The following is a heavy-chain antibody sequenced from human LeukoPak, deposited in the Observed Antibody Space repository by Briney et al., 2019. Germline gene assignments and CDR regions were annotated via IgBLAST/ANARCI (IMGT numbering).Heavy chain of an antibody. Sequence: GRSLRLSCVASGFTFDDYAMHWVRHAPGKGLEWVSGISWNSGSMGYADSVKGRFTISRDNAKNSLYLQMNSLRAEDTALYYCAKDMGYSGNYRTPDYWGQGTLVTVSS. CDR1: GFTFDDYA. CDR2: ISWNSGSM. D-gene: IGHD1-26*01. J-gene: IGHJ4*02. CDR3: AKDMGYSGNYRTPDY. V-gene: IGHV3-9*01.